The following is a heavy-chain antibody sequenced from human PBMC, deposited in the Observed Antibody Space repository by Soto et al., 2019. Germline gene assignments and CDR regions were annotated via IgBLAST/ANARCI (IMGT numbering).Heavy chain of an antibody. Sequence: PGGSLRLSSAASGFTFSYYYMSWIRQSPGKGLEWVSYISSSGSAIYYADSVKGRFTISRDNAKNSLYLQMNSLRAEDTAVYYCARDRAEVDYWGQGTLVTVSS. J-gene: IGHJ4*02. CDR1: GFTFSYYY. D-gene: IGHD3-10*01. V-gene: IGHV3-11*01. CDR2: ISSSGSAI. CDR3: ARDRAEVDY.